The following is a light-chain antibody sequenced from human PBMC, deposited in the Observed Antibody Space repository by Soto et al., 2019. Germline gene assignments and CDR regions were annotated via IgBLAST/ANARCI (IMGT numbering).Light chain of an antibody. J-gene: IGKJ1*01. V-gene: IGKV1-5*03. CDR1: QSMSGW. CDR2: KSS. Sequence: DVQMTQSPSTLSASVGDRVTITCRASQSMSGWLAWYQQKPGNAPTVLIYKSSSLQCGVPSRFSGSGSGTECTLTISSLQPDNFANYYCLQYDSYPWTFGQGTKVEIK. CDR3: LQYDSYPWT.